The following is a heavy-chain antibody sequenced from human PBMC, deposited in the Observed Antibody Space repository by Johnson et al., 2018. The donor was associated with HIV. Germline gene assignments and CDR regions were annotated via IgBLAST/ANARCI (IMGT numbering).Heavy chain of an antibody. CDR3: ARYGYRPEAAFDI. CDR2: ISYDGSNK. J-gene: IGHJ3*02. D-gene: IGHD5-24*01. Sequence: QVQLVESGGGVVQPGRSLRLSCAASGFTFSSYGMHWVRQAPAKGLEWVAVISYDGSNKYYADSVKGRFTISRDNSKNTLYLQMNSLRAEDTAVYYCARYGYRPEAAFDIWGQGTMVTVSS. CDR1: GFTFSSYG. V-gene: IGHV3-30*03.